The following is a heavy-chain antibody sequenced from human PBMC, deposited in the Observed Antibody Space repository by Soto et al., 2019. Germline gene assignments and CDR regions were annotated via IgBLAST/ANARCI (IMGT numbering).Heavy chain of an antibody. J-gene: IGHJ6*03. D-gene: IGHD3-10*01. Sequence: SETLSLTCAVYGGSFSGYYWSWVRQPPGKGLEWIGEINHSGNTNYNPSLKSRVTISVDTSKNQVSLKVSSVTAADTAVYYCARGGGYFYMDVWGKGTTVTVS. CDR3: ARGGGYFYMDV. V-gene: IGHV4-34*01. CDR1: GGSFSGYY. CDR2: INHSGNT.